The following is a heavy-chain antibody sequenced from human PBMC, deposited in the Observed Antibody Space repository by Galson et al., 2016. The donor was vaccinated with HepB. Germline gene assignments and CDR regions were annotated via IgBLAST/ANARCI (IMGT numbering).Heavy chain of an antibody. V-gene: IGHV1-69*13. CDR2: IAPMFGTA. Sequence: SVKVSCKASGGSFSRYGISWVRQVPGQGLEWMGGIAPMFGTANYAQKFQGRVTITADESTTTVYMELSSLSSEDTAIYYCATWRQVARQRGRPTIPVEGVGHYYGTDAWGQGTTVTVSS. CDR1: GGSFSRYG. CDR3: ATWRQVARQRGRPTIPVEGVGHYYGTDA. J-gene: IGHJ6*02. D-gene: IGHD2-8*02.